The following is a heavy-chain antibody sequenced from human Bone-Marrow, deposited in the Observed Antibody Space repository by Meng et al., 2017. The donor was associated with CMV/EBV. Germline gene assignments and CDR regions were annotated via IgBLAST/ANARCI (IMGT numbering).Heavy chain of an antibody. CDR2: ISAAGDT. Sequence: GESLKISCAASGFSFSYYDMHWVRQVTGRSLEWVSAISAAGDTYYPDSLKGRFSVSRENGNNSVYLQMNNLGTGDTAVYYCVRVSIQSGFGMDVWGQGTTVTGSS. CDR3: VRVSIQSGFGMDV. J-gene: IGHJ6*01. V-gene: IGHV3-13*01. CDR1: GFSFSYYD. D-gene: IGHD3-22*01.